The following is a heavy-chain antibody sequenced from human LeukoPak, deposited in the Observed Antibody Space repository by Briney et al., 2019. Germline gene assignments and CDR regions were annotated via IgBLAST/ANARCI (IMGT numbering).Heavy chain of an antibody. D-gene: IGHD1-20*01. J-gene: IGHJ4*02. CDR3: AKDGAFKWDDGGFFGS. CDR2: ISGDGSKT. CDR1: GFTFDVSS. V-gene: IGHV3-43*02. Sequence: PGGSLRLSCAVSGFTFDVSSMHWVRQAPGKGLGWVSLISGDGSKTYYADSVKGRFTISRDNSKNSLYLQMNSLRAEDTALYYCAKDGAFKWDDGGFFGSCGQGTLVTVSS.